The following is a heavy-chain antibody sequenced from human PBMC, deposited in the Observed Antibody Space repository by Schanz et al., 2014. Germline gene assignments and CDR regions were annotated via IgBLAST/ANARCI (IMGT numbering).Heavy chain of an antibody. D-gene: IGHD6-13*01. CDR1: GYTFTSYS. CDR3: ARDGVDAAAGGNY. V-gene: IGHV1-3*01. J-gene: IGHJ4*02. CDR2: INVGNGNM. Sequence: QVQLVQSGAEVKKPGASVKVSCKASGYTFTSYSIHWVRQAPGQGLEWMGWINVGNGNMKYSQKFQDRVTVTRDTSTSTVYMELSSLRSEDTAVYYCARDGVDAAAGGNYWGQGTLVTVSS.